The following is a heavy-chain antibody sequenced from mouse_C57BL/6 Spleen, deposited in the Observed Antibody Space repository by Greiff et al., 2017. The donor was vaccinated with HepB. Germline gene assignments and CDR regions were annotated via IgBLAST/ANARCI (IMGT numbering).Heavy chain of an antibody. CDR1: GFTFSSYA. Sequence: EVQGVESGGGLVKPGGSLKLSCAASGFTFSSYAMSWVRQTPEKRLEWVATISDGGSYTYYPDNVKGRFTISRDNAKNNLYLQMSHLKSEDTAMYYGARDYGSSDGYCDVWGTGTTVTVSS. J-gene: IGHJ1*03. V-gene: IGHV5-4*01. CDR3: ARDYGSSDGYCDV. D-gene: IGHD1-1*01. CDR2: ISDGGSYT.